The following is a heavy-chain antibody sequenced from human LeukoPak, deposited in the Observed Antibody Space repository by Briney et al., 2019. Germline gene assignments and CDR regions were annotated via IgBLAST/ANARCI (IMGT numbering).Heavy chain of an antibody. CDR3: AKDLSMRYYDSSGPGY. Sequence: GGSPRLSCAASGFTFSSYAMSWVRQAPGKGLEWVSAISGSGGSTYYADSVKGRFTISRDNSKNTLYLQMNSLRAEDTAVYYCAKDLSMRYYDSSGPGYWGQGTLVTVSS. D-gene: IGHD3-22*01. CDR1: GFTFSSYA. CDR2: ISGSGGST. V-gene: IGHV3-23*01. J-gene: IGHJ4*02.